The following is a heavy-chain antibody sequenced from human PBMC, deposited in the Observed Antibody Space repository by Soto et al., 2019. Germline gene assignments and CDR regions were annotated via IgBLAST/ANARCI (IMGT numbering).Heavy chain of an antibody. V-gene: IGHV4-39*01. J-gene: IGHJ5*02. CDR3: ARAGVVTAIPVWFDP. CDR2: IYYSGSP. CDR1: GGSISSSSYY. D-gene: IGHD2-21*02. Sequence: SETLSLTCTVSGGSISSSSYYWGWIRQPPGKGLEWIGSIYYSGSPYYNPSLKSRVTISVDTSKNQFSLKLSSVTAADTAVYYCARAGVVTAIPVWFDPWGQGTLVTVSS.